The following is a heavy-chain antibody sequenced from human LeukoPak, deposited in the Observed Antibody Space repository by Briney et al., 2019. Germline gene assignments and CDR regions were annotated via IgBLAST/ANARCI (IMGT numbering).Heavy chain of an antibody. J-gene: IGHJ4*02. D-gene: IGHD2-21*01. V-gene: IGHV4-61*02. Sequence: SETLSLTCTVSGGSISSGSYYWSWIRQPAGKGLEWIGRIYTSGSTNYNPSLKSRVTTSVDTSKNQFSLKLSSVTAADTAVYYCARVRAYCGGDCYGPFDYWGQGTLVTVSS. CDR1: GGSISSGSYY. CDR3: ARVRAYCGGDCYGPFDY. CDR2: IYTSGST.